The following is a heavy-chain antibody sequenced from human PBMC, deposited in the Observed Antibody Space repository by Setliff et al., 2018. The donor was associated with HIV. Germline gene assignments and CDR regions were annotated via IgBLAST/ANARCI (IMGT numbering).Heavy chain of an antibody. J-gene: IGHJ3*02. CDR1: GGSISSGGHY. CDR2: IYYSGST. D-gene: IGHD3-16*02. V-gene: IGHV4-61*08. CDR3: ARRRFMITFGGVIGRNAFDI. Sequence: SETLSLTCTVSGGSISSGGHYWSWIRQHPGKGLEWIGYIYYSGSTNYNPSLKSRVTISVDTSKNQFSLKLSSVTAADTAVYYCARRRFMITFGGVIGRNAFDIWGQGTMVTVSS.